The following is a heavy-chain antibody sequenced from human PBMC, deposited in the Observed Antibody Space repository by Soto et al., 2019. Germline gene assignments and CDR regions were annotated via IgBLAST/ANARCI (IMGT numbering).Heavy chain of an antibody. CDR1: GGTFGNYA. J-gene: IGHJ6*02. Sequence: QQQLVQSGAGVKKPGSSLKVSCKASGGTFGNYAIIWVRQAPGQGLEWMGKIIPICKTANYAQKFQGRITITADRSPRTDIAYMELSSLGSEDTALYYCARVSMPGIYGEDVWGHGTTVTVSS. D-gene: IGHD2-21*01. V-gene: IGHV1-69*06. CDR3: ARVSMPGIYGEDV. CDR2: IIPICKTA.